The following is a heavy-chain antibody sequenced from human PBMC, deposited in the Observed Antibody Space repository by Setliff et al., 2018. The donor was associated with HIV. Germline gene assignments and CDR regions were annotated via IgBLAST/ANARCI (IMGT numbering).Heavy chain of an antibody. Sequence: GASVKVSCKTSGYTFSGYFIHWMRQAPGQGLEWMGRINPQSGGTNFAQKFQGRVTMTRDPSISTAYMELSRLRSDDTAMYYCARGPYTWSYLGYWGQGTLVTVSS. CDR3: ARGPYTWSYLGY. J-gene: IGHJ4*02. CDR2: INPQSGGT. CDR1: GYTFSGYF. V-gene: IGHV1-2*06. D-gene: IGHD1-20*01.